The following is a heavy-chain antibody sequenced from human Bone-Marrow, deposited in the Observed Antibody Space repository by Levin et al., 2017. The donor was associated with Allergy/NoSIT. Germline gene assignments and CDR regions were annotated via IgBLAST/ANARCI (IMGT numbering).Heavy chain of an antibody. V-gene: IGHV3-23*01. CDR1: GFSFGTFA. J-gene: IGHJ4*02. Sequence: GGSLRLSCTASGFSFGTFAMSWVRQAPGKGLEWVSSISAAGGSTFYADSVKGRFTISRDNSMNTLYLQMNGLRGEDTAVYYCAKMATYGVVRKPVDSWGQGTLVTASS. D-gene: IGHD3-3*01. CDR2: ISAAGGST. CDR3: AKMATYGVVRKPVDS.